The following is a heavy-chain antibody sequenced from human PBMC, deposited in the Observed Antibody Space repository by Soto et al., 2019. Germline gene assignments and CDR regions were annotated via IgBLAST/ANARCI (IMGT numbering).Heavy chain of an antibody. D-gene: IGHD6-19*01. CDR3: ARISSSGWYVDY. CDR2: IDWDDDK. V-gene: IGHV2-70*01. Sequence: SGPTLVNPTQTITLTCTFSGFSLSTSGMCVSWIRQPPGKALEWLALIDWDDDKYYSTSLKTRLTISKDTSKNQVVLTMTNMDPVDTATYYCARISSSGWYVDYWGQGTLVTVSS. J-gene: IGHJ4*02. CDR1: GFSLSTSGMC.